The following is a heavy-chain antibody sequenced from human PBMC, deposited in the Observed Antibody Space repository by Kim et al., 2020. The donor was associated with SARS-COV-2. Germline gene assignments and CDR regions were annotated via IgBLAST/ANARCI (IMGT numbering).Heavy chain of an antibody. CDR1: GFTVSSHY. CDR3: ARDGGSGRYYFDY. V-gene: IGHV3-53*01. D-gene: IGHD3-10*01. Sequence: GGSLRLSCAASGFTVSSHYMSWVRQAPGKGLECVSFIYSGGSTNYADSVKGRFTISRDFSKSTLYLQMDSLRAEDTAVYYCARDGGSGRYYFDYWGRGTL. J-gene: IGHJ4*02. CDR2: IYSGGST.